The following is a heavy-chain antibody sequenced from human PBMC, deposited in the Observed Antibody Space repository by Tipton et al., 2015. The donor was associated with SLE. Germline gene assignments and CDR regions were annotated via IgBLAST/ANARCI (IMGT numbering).Heavy chain of an antibody. CDR1: GDSLSGQY. J-gene: IGHJ6*02. V-gene: IGHV4-34*01. CDR3: ARGCSSSTCEPFYFFGMDV. CDR2: VFRGGST. Sequence: GLVKPSETLPLTCSVYGDSLSGQYWSWIRQPPGKGLEWIGEVFRGGSTNYSPSLESRVTITVDMSKNQFSLRLISVTAADTAVYYCARGCSSSTCEPFYFFGMDVWGQGTTVTVSS. D-gene: IGHD2-2*01.